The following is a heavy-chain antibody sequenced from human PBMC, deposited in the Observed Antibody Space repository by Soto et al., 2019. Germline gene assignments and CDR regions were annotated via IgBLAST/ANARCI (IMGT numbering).Heavy chain of an antibody. CDR1: GGTFSSYA. V-gene: IGHV1-69*12. J-gene: IGHJ6*02. CDR3: ARGGTYDSSGSIGYYYGMDV. Sequence: QVQLVQSGAEVKKPGSSVKVSCKASGGTFSSYAISWVRQAPGQGLEWMGGIIPIFGTANYAQKSQGRVTLTAAESXXTXYXXLSSLRSEDTAVYYCARGGTYDSSGSIGYYYGMDVWGQGTTVTVSS. D-gene: IGHD3-22*01. CDR2: IIPIFGTA.